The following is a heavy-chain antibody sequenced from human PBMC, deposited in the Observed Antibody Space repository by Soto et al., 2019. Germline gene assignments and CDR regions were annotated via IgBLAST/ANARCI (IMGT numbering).Heavy chain of an antibody. CDR2: IYYSGST. V-gene: IGHV4-31*03. CDR3: ARDPTP. J-gene: IGHJ5*02. Sequence: QVQLQESGPGLVKPSQTLSLTCTVSGGSISSGGYHWSWIRQHPGKGLEWIGYIYYSGSTYYNPSPKSRVSISVDTSKNQFSLRLSSATAADTAVYYCARDPTPWGQGTLVTVSS. CDR1: GGSISSGGYH.